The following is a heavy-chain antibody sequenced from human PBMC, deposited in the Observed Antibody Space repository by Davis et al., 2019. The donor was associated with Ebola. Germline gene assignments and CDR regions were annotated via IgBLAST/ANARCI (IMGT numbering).Heavy chain of an antibody. J-gene: IGHJ5*02. CDR1: GFTFSSYA. D-gene: IGHD1-1*01. CDR3: ARASGYTPNWFDP. Sequence: PGGSLRLSCAASGFTFSSYAMHWVRQAPGKGLEWVSVTHSGGSTYYADSVKGRFTISRDNSKNTLYVQMNSLRAEDTAVYYCARASGYTPNWFDPWGQGTQVTVSS. CDR2: THSGGST. V-gene: IGHV3-53*01.